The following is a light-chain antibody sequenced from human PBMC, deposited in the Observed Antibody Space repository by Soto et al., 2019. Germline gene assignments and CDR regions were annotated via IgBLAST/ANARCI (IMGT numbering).Light chain of an antibody. CDR2: GAS. Sequence: ETVLTQSPGTLSLSPGERATLSCRASQSVNSNYLAWYQQKPGQAPRLLIYGASSRATGIPDRFSGSGSGTDFTLTISRLETEDFVVYYCQQYGSSSWTFGQGTKVDIK. J-gene: IGKJ1*01. CDR1: QSVNSNY. V-gene: IGKV3-20*01. CDR3: QQYGSSSWT.